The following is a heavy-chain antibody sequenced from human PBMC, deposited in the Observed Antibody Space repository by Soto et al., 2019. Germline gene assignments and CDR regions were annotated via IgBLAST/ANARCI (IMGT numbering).Heavy chain of an antibody. CDR2: IVPIFGTV. Sequence: QVQLVQSGAEVKEPGSSVKVSCKASGDTFSSNAISWVRQAPGHGLEWMGGIVPIFGTVNCAQKFQGRVTITADESTSTAYMGLSSLRSEDTGMYYCARGAPTVPGSWRFDPWGQGTLITVSS. CDR1: GDTFSSNA. D-gene: IGHD6-6*01. J-gene: IGHJ5*02. CDR3: ARGAPTVPGSWRFDP. V-gene: IGHV1-69*12.